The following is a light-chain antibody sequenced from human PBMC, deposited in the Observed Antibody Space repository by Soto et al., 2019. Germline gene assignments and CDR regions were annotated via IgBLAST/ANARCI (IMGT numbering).Light chain of an antibody. J-gene: IGKJ1*01. CDR3: QQYDGWPRT. CDR1: QNVAGY. Sequence: EILMTQSPATLSVSPGERATLSCRASQNVAGYLAWYQPKPGQPPRLLIYGASTRATGIPARFSGSGYGTDFTLTISSLQSEDFALYYCQQYDGWPRTFGQGTKVEIK. CDR2: GAS. V-gene: IGKV3-15*01.